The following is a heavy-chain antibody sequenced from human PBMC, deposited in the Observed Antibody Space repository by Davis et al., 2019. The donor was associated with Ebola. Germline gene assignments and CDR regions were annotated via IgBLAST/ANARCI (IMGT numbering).Heavy chain of an antibody. CDR1: GFTFSSYS. Sequence: GESLKISCAASGFTFSSYSMNWVRQAPGKGLEWVSYISSSSSTIYYADSVKGRFAISRDNAKNSLYLQMNSLRAEDTAVYYCARAPYYYDSSGWGNLYYYYGMDVWGQGTTVTVSS. J-gene: IGHJ6*02. V-gene: IGHV3-48*04. CDR3: ARAPYYYDSSGWGNLYYYYGMDV. CDR2: ISSSSSTI. D-gene: IGHD3-22*01.